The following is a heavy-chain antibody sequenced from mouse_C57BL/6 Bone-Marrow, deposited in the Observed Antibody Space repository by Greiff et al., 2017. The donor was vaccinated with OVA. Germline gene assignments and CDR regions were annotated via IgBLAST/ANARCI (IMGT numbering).Heavy chain of an antibody. CDR3: ARGGDSHWYFDV. J-gene: IGHJ1*03. Sequence: EVKVVESEGGLVQPGSSMKLSCTASGFTFSDYYMAWVRQVPEKGLEWVANINYDGSSTYYLDSLKSRFIISRDNAKNILYLQMSSLKSEDTATYYCARGGDSHWYFDVWGTGTTVTVSS. V-gene: IGHV5-16*01. CDR2: INYDGSST. CDR1: GFTFSDYY.